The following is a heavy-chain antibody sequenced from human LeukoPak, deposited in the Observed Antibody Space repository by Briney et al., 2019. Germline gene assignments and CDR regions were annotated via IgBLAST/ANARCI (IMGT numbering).Heavy chain of an antibody. CDR3: ARVAGLWFGDAYYYYMDV. CDR1: GYTFSVFY. V-gene: IGHV1-2*02. J-gene: IGHJ6*03. CDR2: VVPKSGDT. D-gene: IGHD3-10*01. Sequence: GASVKVSCKASGYTFSVFYIHWLRQAPGQGLEWMGWVVPKSGDTNIAQKFRDRVTMTRDTSINTAYMEINRLTSDDTALYYCARVAGLWFGDAYYYYMDVWGKGTTVTISS.